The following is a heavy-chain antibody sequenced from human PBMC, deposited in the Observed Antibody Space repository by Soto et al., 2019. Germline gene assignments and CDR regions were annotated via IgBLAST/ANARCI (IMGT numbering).Heavy chain of an antibody. CDR3: ASPYCSSTSCYTPYYYYGMDV. V-gene: IGHV1-3*01. D-gene: IGHD2-2*02. CDR1: GYNFNAYV. Sequence: QVQLVQSGAEVMEPGASVKVSCKASGYNFNAYVMHWVRQAPGQRLEWMGWINPGNADTTYSQKFQGRVTISWDTSTTTAYMELSTLRSDDTAVYYCASPYCSSTSCYTPYYYYGMDVWGQGTTVTVSS. J-gene: IGHJ6*02. CDR2: INPGNADT.